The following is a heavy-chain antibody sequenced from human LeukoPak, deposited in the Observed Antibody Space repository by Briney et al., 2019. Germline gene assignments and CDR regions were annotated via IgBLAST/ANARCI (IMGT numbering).Heavy chain of an antibody. D-gene: IGHD3-22*01. CDR2: ISSSSSTI. CDR1: GFTFSSYA. CDR3: ARAELYYYDSSGHFDY. Sequence: GGSLRLSCAASGFTFSSYAMSWVRQAPGKGLEWVSYISSSSSTIYYADSVKGRFTISRDNAKNSLYLQMNSLRAEDTAVYYCARAELYYYDSSGHFDYWGQGTLVTVSS. J-gene: IGHJ4*02. V-gene: IGHV3-48*04.